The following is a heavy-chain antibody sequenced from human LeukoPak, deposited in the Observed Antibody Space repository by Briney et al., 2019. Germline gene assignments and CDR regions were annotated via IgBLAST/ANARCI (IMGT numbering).Heavy chain of an antibody. CDR1: GLTFDDYG. CDR2: IHWNDVST. J-gene: IGHJ4*02. Sequence: PGGSLRLSCAAPGLTFDDYGMSWVRQVPRKGLEWVSGIHWNDVSTRYADSVKGQFIISRDNAKNSLYLQVNSLRAEDTALNDCARGDYHGSGRTYFDYWGQGTLVTVSS. V-gene: IGHV3-20*01. D-gene: IGHD3-10*01. CDR3: ARGDYHGSGRTYFDY.